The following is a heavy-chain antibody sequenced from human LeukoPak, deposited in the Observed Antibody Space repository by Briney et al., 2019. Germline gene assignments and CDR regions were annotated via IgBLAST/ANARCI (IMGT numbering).Heavy chain of an antibody. CDR2: IYYSGSS. D-gene: IGHD3-3*01. CDR1: GGSINNGGYY. V-gene: IGHV4-31*03. Sequence: SETLSLTCTVSGGSINNGGYYWSWIRQHPGKGLEWIGYIYYSGSSYYNPSLRSRVTISVDTSKNHFSLKLSSVTAADTAVYYCARGITIFGVVIPLAFDYWGQGTLVTVSS. CDR3: ARGITIFGVVIPLAFDY. J-gene: IGHJ4*02.